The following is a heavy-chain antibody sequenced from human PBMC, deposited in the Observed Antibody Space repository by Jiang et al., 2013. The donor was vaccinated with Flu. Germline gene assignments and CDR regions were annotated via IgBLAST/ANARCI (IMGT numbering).Heavy chain of an antibody. Sequence: SCKASGYIFTAYHIHWVRQAPGQGLEWLGRIYTDSGDTNYAQKFQGRVSMTRDTSISTAYMELSSLRSDDTAMYYCARRTNSGSYNYFDCWGQGTLVTVSS. CDR2: IYTDSGDT. CDR1: GYIFTAYH. J-gene: IGHJ4*02. V-gene: IGHV1-2*06. D-gene: IGHD1-26*01. CDR3: ARRTNSGSYNYFDC.